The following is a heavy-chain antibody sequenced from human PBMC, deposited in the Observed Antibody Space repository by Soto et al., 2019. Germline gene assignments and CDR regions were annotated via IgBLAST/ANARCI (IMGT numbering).Heavy chain of an antibody. Sequence: GGSLRLSCAASGFTFSSYAMSWVRQAPGKGLEWVSAISGSGGSTYYADSVKGRFTISRDNSKNTLYLQMNSLRAEDTAVYCCARDSAGVRLLPNDAFDIWGQGTMVTVSS. CDR2: ISGSGGST. V-gene: IGHV3-23*01. CDR3: ARDSAGVRLLPNDAFDI. D-gene: IGHD3-22*01. J-gene: IGHJ3*02. CDR1: GFTFSSYA.